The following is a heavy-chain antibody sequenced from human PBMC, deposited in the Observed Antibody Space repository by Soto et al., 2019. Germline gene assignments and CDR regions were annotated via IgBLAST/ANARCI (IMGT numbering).Heavy chain of an antibody. J-gene: IGHJ6*04. CDR1: GDSVSSGDYF. CDR2: IYYSGST. CDR3: ARAGSEDYYGMDV. V-gene: IGHV4-30-4*01. Sequence: PSETLSLTCTVSGDSVSSGDYFWSWIRQPPGKGLEWIGYIYYSGSTSYNPSLKSRLIISVDTSKNQFSLKLSSVTAADTAVYYCARAGSEDYYGMDVWGEGTTVNVSS. D-gene: IGHD6-6*01.